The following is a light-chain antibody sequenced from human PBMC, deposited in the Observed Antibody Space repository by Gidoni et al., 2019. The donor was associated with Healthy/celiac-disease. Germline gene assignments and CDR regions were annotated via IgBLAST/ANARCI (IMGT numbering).Light chain of an antibody. CDR1: QRVSSY. V-gene: IGKV3-11*01. CDR2: DAS. Sequence: ATIPLSPGERATLTCRASQRVSSYLAWYQQKPGQAPRLLIYDASNRATGIPARFSGSGSGTDFTLTISSLEPEDFAVYYCQQRSNWPPITFGQGTRLEIK. J-gene: IGKJ5*01. CDR3: QQRSNWPPIT.